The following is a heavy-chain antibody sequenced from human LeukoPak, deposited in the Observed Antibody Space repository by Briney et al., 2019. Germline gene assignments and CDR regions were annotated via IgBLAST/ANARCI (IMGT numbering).Heavy chain of an antibody. J-gene: IGHJ4*02. CDR1: GGTFSSYA. CDR3: ARASKTDYGDYFEFDY. D-gene: IGHD4-17*01. V-gene: IGHV1-69*13. Sequence: SVTVSCTASGGTFSSYAISWVRQAPGQGLEWMGGIIPIFGTANYAQKFQGRVTITADESTSTAYMELSSLRSEDTAVYYCARASKTDYGDYFEFDYWGQGTLVTVSS. CDR2: IIPIFGTA.